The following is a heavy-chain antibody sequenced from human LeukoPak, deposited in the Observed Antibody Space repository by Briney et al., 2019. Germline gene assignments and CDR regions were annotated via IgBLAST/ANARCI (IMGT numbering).Heavy chain of an antibody. J-gene: IGHJ4*02. D-gene: IGHD6-6*01. Sequence: GASVNGSCTASGYTFTGYYMHWMRQAPGQGLEWMGWIKPNSGGTNYAQKFQGRVTMTRDTSISTAYMELSRLRSDDTAVYYCARVSIAARPYFDYWGEGNLVTVSS. CDR3: ARVSIAARPYFDY. CDR2: IKPNSGGT. V-gene: IGHV1-2*02. CDR1: GYTFTGYY.